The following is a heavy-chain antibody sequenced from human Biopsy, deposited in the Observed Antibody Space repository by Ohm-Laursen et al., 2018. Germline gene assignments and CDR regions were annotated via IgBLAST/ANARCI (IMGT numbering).Heavy chain of an antibody. CDR1: VGPINSNDYY. V-gene: IGHV4-39*01. CDR3: ARPLRGGEYEGFDL. J-gene: IGHJ3*01. D-gene: IGHD4-17*01. CDR2: VHYSGAP. Sequence: SETLSLTRPVSVGPINSNDYYWGWIRQAPGKGLEWLGSVHYSGAPYYKPALTSRATISVDTAKNQFFLKLRSATAADTAVYYCARPLRGGEYEGFDLWGPGTMVSVSP.